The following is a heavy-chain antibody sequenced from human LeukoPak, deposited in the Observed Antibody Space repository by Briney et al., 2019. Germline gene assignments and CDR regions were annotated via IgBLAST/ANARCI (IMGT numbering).Heavy chain of an antibody. D-gene: IGHD1-26*01. V-gene: IGHV4-4*07. CDR1: GGSISSYY. CDR2: IYTSGST. J-gene: IGHJ4*02. CDR3: ARRTYYRVFDY. Sequence: SETLSLTYTVTGGSISSYYWSWIRQPAGKGLEWIGRIYTSGSTNYNPSLKSRVTISVDTSKNQFSLKLSSVTAADTAVYYCARRTYYRVFDYWGQGTLVTVSS.